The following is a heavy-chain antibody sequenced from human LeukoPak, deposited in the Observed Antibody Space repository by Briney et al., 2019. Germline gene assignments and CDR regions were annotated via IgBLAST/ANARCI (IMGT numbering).Heavy chain of an antibody. CDR3: ARGSRVGIPAANWFDP. V-gene: IGHV4-4*02. CDR2: IYHSGST. D-gene: IGHD2-2*01. Sequence: SETLSLTCAVSGGSISSSNWWSWVRQPPGKGLEWTGEIYHSGSTNYNPSLKSRVTISVDKSKNQFSLKLSSVTAADTAVYYCARGSRVGIPAANWFDPWGQGTLVTVSS. J-gene: IGHJ5*02. CDR1: GGSISSSNW.